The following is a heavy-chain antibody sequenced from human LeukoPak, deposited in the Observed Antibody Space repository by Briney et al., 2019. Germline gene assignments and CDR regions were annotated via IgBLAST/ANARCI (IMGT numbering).Heavy chain of an antibody. V-gene: IGHV3-11*04. D-gene: IGHD3-3*01. CDR1: GFSLSTYF. J-gene: IGHJ4*02. CDR2: ITNSGRST. CDR3: AREASGYYHVFDS. Sequence: NPGGSLRLSCEASGFSLSTYFLSWIRQAPGTGLEWVSYITNSGRSTKYADAVKGRFTISRDNAKQSVYLEMTDLRAEDTAVYYCAREASGYYHVFDSWGQGTLVTVSS.